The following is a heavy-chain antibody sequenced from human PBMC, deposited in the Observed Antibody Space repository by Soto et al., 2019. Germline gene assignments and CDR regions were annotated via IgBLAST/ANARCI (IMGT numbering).Heavy chain of an antibody. J-gene: IGHJ4*02. CDR1: GFTFNNYG. D-gene: IGHD6-19*01. CDR2: ISYDGSNK. Sequence: GGSLRLSCAASGFTFNNYGMHWVRQAPGKGLEWVALISYDGSNKYYADSVKGRFTVSRDNSKNTLYLQMNSLRTEDTAVYYCAKEYGSGWQFDYWGQGTLVTVSS. V-gene: IGHV3-30*18. CDR3: AKEYGSGWQFDY.